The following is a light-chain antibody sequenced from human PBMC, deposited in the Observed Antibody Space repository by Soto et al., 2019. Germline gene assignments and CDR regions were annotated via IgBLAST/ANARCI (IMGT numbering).Light chain of an antibody. Sequence: QSALTQPRSVSGSPGQSVTISCTGTSSDVGGYNYVSWYQQHPGKAPKLMIYDVSNWPSGVPDRFSGSKSGNTASLTISGLQAEDEADYYCCSYAGSSLRVFGGGTKVTVL. CDR1: SSDVGGYNY. CDR2: DVS. V-gene: IGLV2-11*01. CDR3: CSYAGSSLRV. J-gene: IGLJ3*02.